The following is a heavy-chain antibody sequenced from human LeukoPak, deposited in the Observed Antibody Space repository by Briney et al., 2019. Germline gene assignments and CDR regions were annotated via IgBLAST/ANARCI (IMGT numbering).Heavy chain of an antibody. CDR3: AKGEYSYGYLFDY. V-gene: IGHV3-23*01. J-gene: IGHJ4*02. D-gene: IGHD5-18*01. CDR2: ISSSGGST. Sequence: VGSLRLSCVASGFTFSSYAMSWVRQAPGKGLEWVSTISSSGGSTYYADSVKGRFTISRDNSKNTLNLQMNGLRAEDTAVYYCAKGEYSYGYLFDYWGQGTLVTVSS. CDR1: GFTFSSYA.